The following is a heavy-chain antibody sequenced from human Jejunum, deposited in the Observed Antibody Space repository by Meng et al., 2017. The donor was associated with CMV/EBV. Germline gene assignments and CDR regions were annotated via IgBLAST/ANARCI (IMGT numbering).Heavy chain of an antibody. J-gene: IGHJ4*02. D-gene: IGHD6-25*01. CDR3: ARGDLDGYFFDY. CDR1: GFPFSSYW. Sequence: AASGFPFSSYWLHWVRQAPGKGLVWVSRIYNDGSRTNYADSVKGRFTISRDNAKNTLFLQMNSLRAEDTAVYYCARGDLDGYFFDYWGQGTLVTVSS. V-gene: IGHV3-74*01. CDR2: IYNDGSRT.